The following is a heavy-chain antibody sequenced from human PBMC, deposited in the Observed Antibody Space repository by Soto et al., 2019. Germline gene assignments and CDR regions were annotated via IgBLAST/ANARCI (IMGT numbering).Heavy chain of an antibody. CDR1: GFTFSSYS. CDR2: ISSSSSYI. D-gene: IGHD4-17*01. CDR3: AREWYGYGDCGGAFDI. Sequence: GGSLRLSCAASGFTFSSYSMNWVRQAPGKGLEWVSSISSSSSYIYYADAVKGRFTISRDNAKNSLYLQMNSLRAEDTAVYYCAREWYGYGDCGGAFDIWGQGTMVTVSS. V-gene: IGHV3-21*01. J-gene: IGHJ3*02.